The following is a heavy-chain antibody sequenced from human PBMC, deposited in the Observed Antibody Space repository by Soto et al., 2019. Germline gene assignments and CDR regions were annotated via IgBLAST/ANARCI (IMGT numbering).Heavy chain of an antibody. Sequence: ASVKVSCKVSGCTLTELSMHWVRQAPGKGLEWMGGFDPEDGETIYAQKFQGRVAMTEDTSTDTAYMELSSLRSEDTAVYYCATVFTVTTQAGVYYYGMDVWGQGTTVTVPS. CDR2: FDPEDGET. J-gene: IGHJ6*02. D-gene: IGHD4-17*01. CDR3: ATVFTVTTQAGVYYYGMDV. CDR1: GCTLTELS. V-gene: IGHV1-24*01.